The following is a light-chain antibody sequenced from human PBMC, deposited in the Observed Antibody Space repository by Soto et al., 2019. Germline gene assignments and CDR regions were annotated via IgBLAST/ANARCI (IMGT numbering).Light chain of an antibody. Sequence: EIVLTQSPGTLSLSPGERATLSCRASQSVSSSYLAWYQQKPGQAPRLLIYGASSRATGIPDRFSGSGSGTDFTLNISRLEPEDFAVYYCQQYGSSRTFGQGTKVDIK. CDR1: QSVSSSY. CDR2: GAS. J-gene: IGKJ1*01. V-gene: IGKV3-20*01. CDR3: QQYGSSRT.